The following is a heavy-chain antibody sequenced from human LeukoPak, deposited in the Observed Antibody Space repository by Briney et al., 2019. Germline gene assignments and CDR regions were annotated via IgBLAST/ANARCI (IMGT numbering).Heavy chain of an antibody. J-gene: IGHJ3*02. Sequence: GASVKVSCKASGYTFTSYGISWVRQAPGQGLEWMGWLSAYNGNTNYAQKLQGRVTMTTDTSTSTAYMELRSLRADDTAAYYCARATSNYDILTGSAFDIWGQGTMVTVSS. CDR1: GYTFTSYG. V-gene: IGHV1-18*01. CDR2: LSAYNGNT. D-gene: IGHD3-9*01. CDR3: ARATSNYDILTGSAFDI.